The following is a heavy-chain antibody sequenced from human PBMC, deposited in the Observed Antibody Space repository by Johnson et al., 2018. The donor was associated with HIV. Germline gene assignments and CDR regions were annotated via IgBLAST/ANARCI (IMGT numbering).Heavy chain of an antibody. CDR1: GFTFSSYA. CDR3: AKEGYRSGRYGPADAFEI. Sequence: VQLVESGGGLVQPGGSLRLSCAASGFTFSSYAMSWVRQAPGKGLEWVSAISGSGGSTYYADSVKGRFTISRDNSKNTPYLQMNSLRAEDTAVYYCAKEGYRSGRYGPADAFEIWGQGTMVTVSS. CDR2: ISGSGGST. J-gene: IGHJ3*02. V-gene: IGHV3-23*04. D-gene: IGHD6-19*01.